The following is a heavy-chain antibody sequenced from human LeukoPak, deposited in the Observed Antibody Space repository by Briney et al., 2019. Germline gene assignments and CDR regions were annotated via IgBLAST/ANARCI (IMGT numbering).Heavy chain of an antibody. D-gene: IGHD6-19*01. Sequence: GGSLRLSCAASGFTFNSYGMHWVRQPPGKGLEWVAFIQYAGSDKYYADSVKGRFTISRDNSKNTLYLQMNSLRAEDTAVYYCARGHSGWYDYWGQGTLVTVSS. CDR3: ARGHSGWYDY. J-gene: IGHJ4*02. CDR1: GFTFNSYG. V-gene: IGHV3-30*02. CDR2: IQYAGSDK.